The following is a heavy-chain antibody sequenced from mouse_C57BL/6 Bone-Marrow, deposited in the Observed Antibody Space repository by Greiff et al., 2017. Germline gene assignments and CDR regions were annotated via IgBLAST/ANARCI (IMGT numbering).Heavy chain of an antibody. Sequence: VHVKQSGAELVRPGASVKLSCTASGFNIKDYYMHWVKQRPEQGLEWIGRIDPEDGDTEYAPKFQGKATMTADTSSNTAYLQLSSLTSETTAVYYCTSLYSNYYHYYAMDYWGQGTSVTVSS. D-gene: IGHD2-5*01. CDR1: GFNIKDYY. J-gene: IGHJ4*01. CDR3: TSLYSNYYHYYAMDY. CDR2: IDPEDGDT. V-gene: IGHV14-1*01.